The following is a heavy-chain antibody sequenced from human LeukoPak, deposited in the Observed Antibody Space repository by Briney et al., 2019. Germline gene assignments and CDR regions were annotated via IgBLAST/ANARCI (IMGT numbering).Heavy chain of an antibody. D-gene: IGHD1-1*01. Sequence: GGSLRLSCAASGFTFSSYWMSWVRQAPGKGLEWVANIKQGGSEKYYVDSVKGRFTISRDNAKNSLYLQMNSLRAEDTAVYYCARDDQYTTDAFDIWGQGTMVTVSS. CDR1: GFTFSSYW. CDR2: IKQGGSEK. CDR3: ARDDQYTTDAFDI. V-gene: IGHV3-7*01. J-gene: IGHJ3*02.